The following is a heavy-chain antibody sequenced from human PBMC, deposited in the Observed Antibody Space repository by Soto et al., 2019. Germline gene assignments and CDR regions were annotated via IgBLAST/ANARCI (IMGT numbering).Heavy chain of an antibody. J-gene: IGHJ4*01. Sequence: PGGSLRLSCAASGFTFITAWMNWVRQAPGKGLEWVGRIKSKGAGATTDYTAPVKGRFIISRDDSENTLHLQMDSLATEDTAIIYCPADLPGHGGGYEFDYWGQGTLVTVSS. CDR1: GFTFITAW. D-gene: IGHD2-15*01. V-gene: IGHV3-15*07. CDR2: IKSKGAGATT. CDR3: PADLPGHGGGYEFDY.